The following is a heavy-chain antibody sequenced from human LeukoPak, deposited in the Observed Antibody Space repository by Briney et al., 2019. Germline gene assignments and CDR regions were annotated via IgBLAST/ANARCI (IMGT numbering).Heavy chain of an antibody. V-gene: IGHV4-59*01. J-gene: IGHJ4*02. Sequence: SETLSLTCTVSGGSISGYYWSWIRQPPGKGLEWIGYIYYSGSTNYHPSLKSRVTISVDRSKNQFSLKLSSVTAADSAVYYCARASTWYVGFDYWGQGTLVTVSS. D-gene: IGHD6-13*01. CDR2: IYYSGST. CDR3: ARASTWYVGFDY. CDR1: GGSISGYY.